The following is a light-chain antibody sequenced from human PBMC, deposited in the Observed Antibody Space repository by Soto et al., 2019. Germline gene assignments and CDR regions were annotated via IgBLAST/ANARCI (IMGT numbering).Light chain of an antibody. Sequence: QSALTQPASVSGSPGQSITISCIGTSSDVGSSNLLSWYQQYPGKAPKLMIYEVNKRPSGVPNRFSGSKSGNTASLTVSGLQAEDEADYYCCSYATSSPLSDVFGTGTQLTVL. CDR3: CSYATSSPLSDV. J-gene: IGLJ1*01. CDR1: SSDVGSSNL. V-gene: IGLV2-23*02. CDR2: EVN.